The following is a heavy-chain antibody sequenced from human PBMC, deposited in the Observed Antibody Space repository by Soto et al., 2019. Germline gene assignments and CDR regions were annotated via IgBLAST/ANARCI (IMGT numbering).Heavy chain of an antibody. V-gene: IGHV4-59*01. J-gene: IGHJ6*03. CDR2: IYYSGST. D-gene: IGHD4-17*01. CDR1: GGSISSYY. Sequence: SETLSLTCTVSGGSISSYYWSWIRQPPGKGLEWIGYIYYSGSTNYNPSLKSRVTISVDTSKNQFSLKLSSVTAADTAVYYCARAQIPNYGDYSTYYYYYYMDVWGKGTTVTVSS. CDR3: ARAQIPNYGDYSTYYYYYYMDV.